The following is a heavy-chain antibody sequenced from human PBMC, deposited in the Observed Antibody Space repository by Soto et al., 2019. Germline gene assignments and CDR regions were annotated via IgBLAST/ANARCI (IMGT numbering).Heavy chain of an antibody. Sequence: QVQLQESGPGLVKPSETLSLTCTVSGGSISPYYWSWIRQPPGKGLEWIGYIYFGGTTKYNPSLKSRVSMSVDTSKNQFSLKLTSLTAADTAVYYCARLGGFFQAFDSWGQGTLVTVSS. J-gene: IGHJ4*02. V-gene: IGHV4-59*08. D-gene: IGHD2-15*01. CDR3: ARLGGFFQAFDS. CDR2: IYFGGTT. CDR1: GGSISPYY.